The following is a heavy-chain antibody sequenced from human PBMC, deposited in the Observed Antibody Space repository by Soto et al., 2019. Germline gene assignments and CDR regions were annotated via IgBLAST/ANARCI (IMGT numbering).Heavy chain of an antibody. CDR3: AKDTIRGAALDY. D-gene: IGHD3-3*01. CDR1: GFTFSSYG. V-gene: IGHV3-30*18. Sequence: QVQLVESGGGVVQPGRSLRLSCAASGFTFSSYGMHWVRQAPGKGLEWVAVISYDGSNKYYADSVKGRFTISRDNSKHTLYLQMNSLRAEDTAVYYCAKDTIRGAALDYWGQGTLVTVSS. CDR2: ISYDGSNK. J-gene: IGHJ4*02.